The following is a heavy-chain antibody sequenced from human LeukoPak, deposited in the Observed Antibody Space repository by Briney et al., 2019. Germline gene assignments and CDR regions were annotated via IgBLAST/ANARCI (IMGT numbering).Heavy chain of an antibody. CDR1: GFTFSSTG. Sequence: AGGSLRLSCTASGFTFSSTGMDWVGQAPGKGLDWVASISYDGRRKKYVDSVKGRFTRARDNSKMTLYLQMNSLRSEDTAVYYCAKEGLRFFDFWGQGTLVTVSS. V-gene: IGHV3-30*18. D-gene: IGHD5-12*01. CDR2: ISYDGRRK. J-gene: IGHJ4*02. CDR3: AKEGLRFFDF.